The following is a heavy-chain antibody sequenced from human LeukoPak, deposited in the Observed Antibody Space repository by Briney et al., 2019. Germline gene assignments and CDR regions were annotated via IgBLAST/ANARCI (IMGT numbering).Heavy chain of an antibody. CDR3: AGQFGSGLWYFDL. D-gene: IGHD3-10*01. CDR2: ISDSGRT. CDR1: GGSISSGSSDYY. V-gene: IGHV4-39*01. Sequence: SETLSLTCTVSGGSISSGSSDYYWGWIRQPPGKGLDWIGSISDSGRTYYNPSLKSRVTVSVDTSKNQFSLNLSSVTAADTAVYYCAGQFGSGLWYFDLWGRGTLVTVSS. J-gene: IGHJ2*01.